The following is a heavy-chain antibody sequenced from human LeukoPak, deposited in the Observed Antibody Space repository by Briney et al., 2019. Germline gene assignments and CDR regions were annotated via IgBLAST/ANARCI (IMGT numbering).Heavy chain of an antibody. CDR3: ARNQAVAANRGAFDI. J-gene: IGHJ3*02. CDR2: IYYSGNT. D-gene: IGHD6-19*01. CDR1: GYSISSNNW. V-gene: IGHV4-28*01. Sequence: PSDTLSLTCAVSGYSISSNNWWAWIRQPPGKGLEWIGYIYYSGNTYYNPYNPSLTSRVTMSVDTPKNQFSLKLDSVTEIDTAMYYCARNQAVAANRGAFDIWGQGTMVTVSS.